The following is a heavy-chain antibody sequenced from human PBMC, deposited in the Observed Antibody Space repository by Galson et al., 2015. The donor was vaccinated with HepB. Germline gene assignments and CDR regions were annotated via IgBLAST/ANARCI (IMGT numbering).Heavy chain of an antibody. V-gene: IGHV6-1*01. CDR3: ARVALIAAAGTVWFDP. CDR1: GDSVSSNSAA. CDR2: TYYRSKWYN. J-gene: IGHJ5*02. Sequence: CAISGDSVSSNSAAWNWLRQSPSRGLEWLGRTYYRSKWYNDYAVSVKSRITINPDTSKNQFSLQLNSVTPEDTAVYYCARVALIAAAGTVWFDPWGQGTLVTVSS. D-gene: IGHD6-13*01.